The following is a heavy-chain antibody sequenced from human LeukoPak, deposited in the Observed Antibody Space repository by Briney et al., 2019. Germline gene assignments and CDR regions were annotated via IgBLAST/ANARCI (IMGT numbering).Heavy chain of an antibody. CDR1: GYRFPNYW. CDR3: ARALRITFGGGRGAFDI. V-gene: IGHV5-10-1*01. D-gene: IGHD3-16*01. J-gene: IGHJ3*02. Sequence: GASLLISCKGSGYRFPNYWISWVRQLPGNGLERLGRIDPRLSYTNYSPSFQGHHAVSAERSITTAYLQWSSLKASDTAMYYCARALRITFGGGRGAFDIWGQGTMVTVSS. CDR2: IDPRLSYT.